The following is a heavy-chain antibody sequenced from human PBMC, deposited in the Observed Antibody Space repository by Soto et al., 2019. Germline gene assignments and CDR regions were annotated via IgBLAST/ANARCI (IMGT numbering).Heavy chain of an antibody. D-gene: IGHD1-26*01. V-gene: IGHV3-33*01. Sequence: VQLVESGGGVVQPGRSLRLSCAASGFTFRTYGMYWVRQAPGKGLEWVAVIWYDASNKYYADSVKGRFTISRDNSENTLYLPMNGLRAADTAVYSCARGRVDGGELDWWGQGTLVTVSS. CDR3: ARGRVDGGELDW. J-gene: IGHJ4*02. CDR1: GFTFRTYG. CDR2: IWYDASNK.